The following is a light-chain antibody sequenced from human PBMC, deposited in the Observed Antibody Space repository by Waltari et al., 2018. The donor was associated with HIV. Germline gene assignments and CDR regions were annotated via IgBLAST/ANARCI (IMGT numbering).Light chain of an antibody. CDR1: STDVGGYNY. Sequence: QSALTQPRSVYGSPGQSVTISCTGTSTDVGGYNYVSWYQQHPGKVPKLLIYDVSKRPSGVPDRFSGSKSGNTASLTISVLQAEDEADYYCCSYAGSYTWVFGGGTKLTVL. J-gene: IGLJ3*02. CDR2: DVS. V-gene: IGLV2-11*01. CDR3: CSYAGSYTWV.